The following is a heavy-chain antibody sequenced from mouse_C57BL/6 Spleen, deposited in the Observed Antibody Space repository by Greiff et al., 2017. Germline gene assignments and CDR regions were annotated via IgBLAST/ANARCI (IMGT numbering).Heavy chain of an antibody. CDR3: ARDGSSGAWFAY. Sequence: DVQLQESGPELVKPGASVKMSCKASGYTFTDYNMHWVKQSHGKSLEWIGYINPNNGGTSYNQKFKGKATLTVNKSSSTAYMELRSLTSEDSAVYYCARDGSSGAWFAYWGQGTLVTVSA. V-gene: IGHV1-22*01. J-gene: IGHJ3*01. CDR2: INPNNGGT. CDR1: GYTFTDYN. D-gene: IGHD1-1*01.